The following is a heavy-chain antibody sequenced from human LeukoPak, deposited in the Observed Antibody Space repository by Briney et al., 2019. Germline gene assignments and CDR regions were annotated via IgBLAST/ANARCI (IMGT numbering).Heavy chain of an antibody. D-gene: IGHD3-22*01. J-gene: IGHJ4*02. CDR2: IRYDGSNK. V-gene: IGHV3-30*02. CDR3: ANGGSSVYGYYFDY. CDR1: GFIFSSYG. Sequence: GGSLRLPCAASGFIFSSYGMHWIRQAPGKGLEWVAFIRYDGSNKYYADSVKGRFTISRDNSRNTLYLQMNSLRAEDTAVYYCANGGSSVYGYYFDYWGQGTLVTVSS.